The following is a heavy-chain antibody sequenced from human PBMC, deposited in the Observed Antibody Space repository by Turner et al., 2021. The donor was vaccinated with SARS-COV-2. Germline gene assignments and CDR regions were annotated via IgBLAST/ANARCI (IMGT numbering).Heavy chain of an antibody. D-gene: IGHD1-1*01. CDR1: GSTISSDH. Sequence: QVVLVQSGAELKKPGASGKVSCKASGSTISSDHIHWVRRAPGQGLEWMGWVKPNSGGTNSAKKFQGRVTMTWETSVTTANMVLSRLTFDDSAVYFCARELEWWGYFDYWGQGTLVTVSS. CDR2: VKPNSGGT. CDR3: ARELEWWGYFDY. V-gene: IGHV1-2*02. J-gene: IGHJ4*02.